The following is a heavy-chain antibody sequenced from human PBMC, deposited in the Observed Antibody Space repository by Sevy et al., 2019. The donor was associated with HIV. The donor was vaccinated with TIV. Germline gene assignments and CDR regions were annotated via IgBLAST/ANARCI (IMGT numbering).Heavy chain of an antibody. CDR1: GFTFNYHF. CDR2: ISSASSYI. CDR3: ARGDYYGSLYYFDY. Sequence: GGSLRLSCAASGFTFNYHFMNWVRQLPGMGLEWVSYISSASSYINYSDSVKGRFTISRDNAKNLVFLEMNNLRPEDTAVYFCARGDYYGSLYYFDYWGQRTLVTVSS. J-gene: IGHJ4*02. D-gene: IGHD3-10*01. V-gene: IGHV3-21*06.